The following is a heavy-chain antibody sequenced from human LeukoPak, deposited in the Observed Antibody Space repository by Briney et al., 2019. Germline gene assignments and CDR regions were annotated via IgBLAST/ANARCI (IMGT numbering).Heavy chain of an antibody. J-gene: IGHJ4*02. Sequence: PGGSLRLSCAASGFTFSSYSMNWVRQAPGKGLEWVSSISSSSNYIYYADSVKGRFIISRGNAKNSLYLQMNSLRAEDTAVYFCARGISVMDYWGQGTLVTVSS. CDR2: ISSSSNYI. V-gene: IGHV3-21*01. CDR1: GFTFSSYS. CDR3: ARGISVMDY.